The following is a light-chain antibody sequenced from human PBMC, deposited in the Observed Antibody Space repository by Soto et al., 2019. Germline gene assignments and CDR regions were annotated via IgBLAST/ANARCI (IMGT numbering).Light chain of an antibody. CDR1: QGLSSY. Sequence: IQLTQSPSSLYASVGDRVTITCRASQGLSSYLAWFQQKPGKAPKLLLYAASTLQTGVPSRFSGSESGTDFTLTISSLQPEDFATYYCQQVNNYPLTFGGGTKVEIK. CDR3: QQVNNYPLT. V-gene: IGKV1-9*01. J-gene: IGKJ4*01. CDR2: AAS.